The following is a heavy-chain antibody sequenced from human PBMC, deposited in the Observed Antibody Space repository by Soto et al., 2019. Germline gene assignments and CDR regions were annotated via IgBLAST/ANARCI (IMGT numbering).Heavy chain of an antibody. CDR1: GFTFDDYA. J-gene: IGHJ6*02. CDR3: AKDRGSSSRYGMDV. D-gene: IGHD6-13*01. CDR2: ISWNRGSI. Sequence: EVQLVESGGGLVQPGRSLRLSCAASGFTFDDYAMHWVRQAPGKGLEWVSGISWNRGSIGYADSVKGRFTISRDNAKNSLYLQMNSLRAEDTALYYCAKDRGSSSRYGMDVWGQGTTVTVSS. V-gene: IGHV3-9*01.